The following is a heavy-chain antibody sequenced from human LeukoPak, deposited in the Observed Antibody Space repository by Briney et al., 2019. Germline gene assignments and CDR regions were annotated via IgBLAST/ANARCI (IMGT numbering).Heavy chain of an antibody. CDR2: INSDGSST. V-gene: IGHV3-74*01. Sequence: GGSLRLSCAASGFTVSSNYMSWVRQAPGKGLVWVSRINSDGSSTSYADSVKGRFTISRDNAKNTLYLQMNSLRAEDTAVYYCARDRIQLWTYQYMDVWGKGTTVTVSS. D-gene: IGHD5-18*01. CDR3: ARDRIQLWTYQYMDV. J-gene: IGHJ6*03. CDR1: GFTVSSNY.